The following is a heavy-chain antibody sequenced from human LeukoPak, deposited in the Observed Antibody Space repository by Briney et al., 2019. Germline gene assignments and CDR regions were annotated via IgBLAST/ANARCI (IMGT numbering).Heavy chain of an antibody. CDR1: GGSISSSSYY. J-gene: IGHJ4*02. D-gene: IGHD4-17*01. CDR2: IYYSGST. Sequence: SETLSLTCTVSGGSISSSSYYWGWIRQPPGKGLEWIGSIYYSGSTYYNPSLKSRVTVSVDTSKNQFSLKLSPVTAADTAVYYCARPGDYGLYYFDYWGQGTLVTVSS. CDR3: ARPGDYGLYYFDY. V-gene: IGHV4-39*07.